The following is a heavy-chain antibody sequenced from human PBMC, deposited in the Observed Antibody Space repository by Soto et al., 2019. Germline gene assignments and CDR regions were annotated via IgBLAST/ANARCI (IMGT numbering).Heavy chain of an antibody. J-gene: IGHJ4*02. CDR1: GFDFSSYG. Sequence: QVQLVESGGGVVQPGGSLRLSCAASGFDFSSYGMHWVRQAPGKGLEWLALILFDGGNKYYADSVKGRFTISRDNSKNTLSLQINSLRPEDTAVYYCAKGLDGLHNWNYEFSFYYCGQGTLVTVSS. CDR3: AKGLDGLHNWNYEFSFYY. CDR2: ILFDGGNK. V-gene: IGHV3-30*18. D-gene: IGHD1-7*01.